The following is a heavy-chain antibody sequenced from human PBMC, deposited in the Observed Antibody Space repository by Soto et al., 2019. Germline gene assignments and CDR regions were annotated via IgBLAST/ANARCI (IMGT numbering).Heavy chain of an antibody. CDR3: VRVRCSGGTCYRDY. CDR1: GFTFSSCW. CDR2: IKQDGSEK. D-gene: IGHD2-15*01. V-gene: IGHV3-7*03. Sequence: GGSLRLSCGASGFTFSSCWMNWVRQAPGKGLEWVASIKQDGSEKYYVDSVKGRFTISRDNAKNSLYLQMNSLRAEDTAVYYCVRVRCSGGTCYRDYWGQGTLVTVSS. J-gene: IGHJ4*02.